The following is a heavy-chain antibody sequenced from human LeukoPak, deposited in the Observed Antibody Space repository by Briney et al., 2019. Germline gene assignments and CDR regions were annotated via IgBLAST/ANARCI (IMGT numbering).Heavy chain of an antibody. CDR2: INPYNGNT. CDR3: ARDFWQLVPYNWFDP. J-gene: IGHJ5*02. CDR1: GYTFTTYG. V-gene: IGHV1-18*01. Sequence: ASVKVSCKASGYTFTTYGISWVRQAPGQGLEWMGWINPYNGNTKYAQNLQGRVTMTTDTSTTTAYMELRSLRSDDTAVYYCARDFWQLVPYNWFDPWGQGTLVTVSS. D-gene: IGHD6-6*01.